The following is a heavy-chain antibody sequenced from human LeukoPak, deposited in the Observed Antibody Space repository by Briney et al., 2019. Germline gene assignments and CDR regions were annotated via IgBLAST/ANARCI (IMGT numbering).Heavy chain of an antibody. CDR1: GGSISSGSYY. CDR3: ARVSAVAGRPNYYYYYMDV. Sequence: SQTLSLTCTVAGGSISSGSYYWSWIRQPAWKGLEWIGRIYTSGSTNYNPSLKSRVTISVDTSKNQFSLKLSSVTAADTAVYYCARVSAVAGRPNYYYYYMDVWGKGTTVTISS. V-gene: IGHV4-61*02. J-gene: IGHJ6*03. D-gene: IGHD6-19*01. CDR2: IYTSGST.